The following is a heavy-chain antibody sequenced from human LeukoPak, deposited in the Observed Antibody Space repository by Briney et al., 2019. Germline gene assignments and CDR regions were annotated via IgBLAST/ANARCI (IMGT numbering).Heavy chain of an antibody. D-gene: IGHD1-1*01. J-gene: IGHJ4*02. V-gene: IGHV1-2*02. CDR3: ARLGQLERRFDY. Sequence: ASVKVSCKTSGYTFTGYYIHWVRQAPGQGLEWMGWINPQSGGTNYAQMFQGRVTMTRDTSISTAYMELSRLRSDDTAVYYCARLGQLERRFDYWGQGTLVTVSS. CDR1: GYTFTGYY. CDR2: INPQSGGT.